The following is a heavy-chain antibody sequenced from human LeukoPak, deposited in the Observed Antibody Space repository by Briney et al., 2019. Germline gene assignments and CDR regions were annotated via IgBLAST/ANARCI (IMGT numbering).Heavy chain of an antibody. J-gene: IGHJ6*03. D-gene: IGHD2-2*01. V-gene: IGHV4-39*01. CDR2: IYYSGST. CDR1: GGSISSSSYY. CDR3: ARLPDIVVVPAATIGYYMDV. Sequence: SETLSLTCTVSGGSISSSSYYWGWIRQPPGKGLEWIGSIYYSGSTYYNPSLKSRVTISVDTSKNQFSLKLSSVTAADTAVYYCARLPDIVVVPAATIGYYMDVWGKGTTVTISS.